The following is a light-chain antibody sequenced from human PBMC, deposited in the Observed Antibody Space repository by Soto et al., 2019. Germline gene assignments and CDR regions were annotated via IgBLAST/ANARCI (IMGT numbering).Light chain of an antibody. CDR2: GAT. CDR3: QQYNNWPQT. J-gene: IGKJ1*01. V-gene: IGKV3-15*01. Sequence: IVMTQFPATLSVFPGERATLSCRASQSVRSNLDWYQQKPGQAPRLLIYGATTRATGIPARFNGSGSGTEFTLSIGSLQSEDIAVYYCQQYNNWPQTFGQGTKVDIK. CDR1: QSVRSN.